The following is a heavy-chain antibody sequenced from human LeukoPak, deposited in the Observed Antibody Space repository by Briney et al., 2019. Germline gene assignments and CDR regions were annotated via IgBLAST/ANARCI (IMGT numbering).Heavy chain of an antibody. J-gene: IGHJ1*01. CDR1: GGSFSGYY. D-gene: IGHD3-3*01. CDR2: INHSGST. V-gene: IGHV4-34*01. Sequence: SETLSLTCAVYGGSFSGYYWSWIRQPPGKGLEWMGEINHSGSTNYNPSLKSRVTISVDTSKNQFSLKLSSVTAADTAVYYCARDTYYDFWSGYYPPWGQGTLVTVSS. CDR3: ARDTYYDFWSGYYPP.